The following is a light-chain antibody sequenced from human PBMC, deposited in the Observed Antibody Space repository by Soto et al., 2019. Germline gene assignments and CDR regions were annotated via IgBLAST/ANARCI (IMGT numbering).Light chain of an antibody. CDR3: QQRSNWPPYT. J-gene: IGKJ2*01. CDR2: DAS. CDR1: QSVHTY. V-gene: IGKV3-11*01. Sequence: ETVLTQSPATLSLSPGERATLSCRASQSVHTYLAWYQHKAGQAPRLLIYDASNRATGIPARFSGSGSGTDFTLTISSLEPEDCAVYYCQQRSNWPPYTFGQGTKLEIK.